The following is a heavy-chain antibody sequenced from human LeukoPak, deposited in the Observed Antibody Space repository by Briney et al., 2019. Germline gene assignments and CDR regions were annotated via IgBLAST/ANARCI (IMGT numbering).Heavy chain of an antibody. D-gene: IGHD2-15*01. Sequence: GGSPRLSCAASGFTFSSYAMHWVRQAPGKGLEWVAVISHDGSNKYYADSVKGRFTISRDNSKNTLYLQMNSLRAEDTAVYYCARGVVVVVAASPDYWGQGTLVTVSS. J-gene: IGHJ4*02. CDR3: ARGVVVVVAASPDY. CDR1: GFTFSSYA. CDR2: ISHDGSNK. V-gene: IGHV3-30-3*01.